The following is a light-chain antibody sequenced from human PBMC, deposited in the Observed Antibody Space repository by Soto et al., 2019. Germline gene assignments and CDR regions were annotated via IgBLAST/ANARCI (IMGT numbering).Light chain of an antibody. V-gene: IGKV3-20*01. Sequence: IVLTQCPAPLCLSPVEMATLTCSASQSVSSYLGWYQQKPGQAPRLLIYGTSSRATGIPDRFSGSGSGTDFTLTISRLEPEDFAMYYCQQYGRSPSWTFGQGTKVDI. CDR2: GTS. J-gene: IGKJ1*01. CDR1: QSVSSY. CDR3: QQYGRSPSWT.